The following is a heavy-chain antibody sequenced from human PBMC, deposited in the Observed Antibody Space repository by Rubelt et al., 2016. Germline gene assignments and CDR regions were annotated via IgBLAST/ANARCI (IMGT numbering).Heavy chain of an antibody. CDR3: ARDSTTFGVVSTGFDP. D-gene: IGHD3-3*01. Sequence: QVQLQESGPGLVKPSQTLSLTCSVSGVAVRTGGYYWSWIRQHPWKGLEWIGYIFNSGSTSYNPSLKRRVTISVDTSKNQFSLSLSSVTAADTAVYYCARDSTTFGVVSTGFDPWGQGTLVTVSS. J-gene: IGHJ5*02. CDR1: GVAVRTGGYY. V-gene: IGHV4-31*03. CDR2: IFNSGST.